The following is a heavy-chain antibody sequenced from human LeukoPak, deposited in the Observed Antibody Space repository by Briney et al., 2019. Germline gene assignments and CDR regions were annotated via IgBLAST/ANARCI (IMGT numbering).Heavy chain of an antibody. CDR2: IYYSGST. J-gene: IGHJ6*02. CDR1: GGSVSSGSYY. V-gene: IGHV4-61*01. CDR3: ARAGYYYYGMDV. Sequence: PSETLSLTCTVSGGSVSSGSYYWSWLRQPPGKGLEWIGYIYYSGSTNYNPSLKSRVTISVDTSKNQFSLKLSSVTAADTAVYYCARAGYYYYGMDVWGQGTTVTVSS.